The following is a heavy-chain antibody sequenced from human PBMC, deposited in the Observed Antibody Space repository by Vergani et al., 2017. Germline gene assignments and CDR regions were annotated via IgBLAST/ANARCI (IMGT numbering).Heavy chain of an antibody. CDR1: GYTFTDHY. J-gene: IGHJ6*02. CDR3: ATPQTVTTGGMEV. CDR2: VDPEDGET. V-gene: IGHV1-69-2*01. Sequence: EVQLVQSGAEVKKPGATMKISCKVSGYTFTDHYMHWVKQAPGEGLEWMGLVDPEDGETIYAEKFKGRVTIAADTSTDTAHLELSSLRSEDTAVYYCATPQTVTTGGMEVWGQGTTVIVSS. D-gene: IGHD4-17*01.